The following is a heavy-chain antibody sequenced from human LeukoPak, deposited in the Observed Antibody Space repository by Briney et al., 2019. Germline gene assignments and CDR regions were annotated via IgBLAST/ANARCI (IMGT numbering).Heavy chain of an antibody. CDR3: ATGRGGTTLTPSRYNFDY. V-gene: IGHV3-23*01. CDR2: IGGSGGST. Sequence: PGGSLRLSCAASGFTFSSYAMSWVRQAPGKGLEWVSAIGGSGGSTYYADSVKGRFTISRDNSKNTLYLQMNSLRAEDTAVYYCATGRGGTTLTPSRYNFDYWGQGTLVTVSS. D-gene: IGHD1-7*01. J-gene: IGHJ4*02. CDR1: GFTFSSYA.